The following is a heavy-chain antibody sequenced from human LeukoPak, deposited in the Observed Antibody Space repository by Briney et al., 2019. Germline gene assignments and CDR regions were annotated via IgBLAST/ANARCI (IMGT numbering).Heavy chain of an antibody. J-gene: IGHJ4*02. CDR3: SSGGYCTSSSCYGVY. D-gene: IGHD2-2*01. CDR2: IRYDGSNK. Sequence: GGSLRLSCAASGFIFSTYVMHWVRQAPGKGLEWLAFIRYDGSNKNYADSVKGRFTISRDNTKNSLYLQMNSLKTEDTAVYFCSSGGYCTSSSCYGVYWGQGTLVTVSS. V-gene: IGHV3-30*02. CDR1: GFIFSTYV.